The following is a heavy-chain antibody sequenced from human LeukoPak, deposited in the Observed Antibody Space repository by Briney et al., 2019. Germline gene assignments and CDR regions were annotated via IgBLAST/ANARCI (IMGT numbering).Heavy chain of an antibody. CDR3: ARGAQAWYYFDY. D-gene: IGHD6-13*01. CDR1: GGSISSNSFF. Sequence: PSETLSLTCSVSGGSISSNSFFWSWIRQPAGKGLEWLGHIFTRGRLYYNPSLISRVTISADTSRNQFSLELTSVSAAGTAVYYCARGAQAWYYFDYWGQGRLVTVSA. CDR2: IFTRGRL. V-gene: IGHV4-61*09. J-gene: IGHJ4*02.